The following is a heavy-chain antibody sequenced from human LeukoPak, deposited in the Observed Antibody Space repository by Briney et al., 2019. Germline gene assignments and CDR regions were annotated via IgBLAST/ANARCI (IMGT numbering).Heavy chain of an antibody. CDR2: VNTDGSST. Sequence: PGGSLRLSCAVSGINFHDYWMTWVRQAPGKGLVWVSRVNTDGSSTTYADSVKGRFTISRDNAKNTLYLQMNSLRAEDTAVYYCARPMDTVVVPDGFDIWGQGTMVTVSS. CDR1: GINFHDYW. J-gene: IGHJ3*02. V-gene: IGHV3-74*03. CDR3: ARPMDTVVVPDGFDI. D-gene: IGHD2-2*03.